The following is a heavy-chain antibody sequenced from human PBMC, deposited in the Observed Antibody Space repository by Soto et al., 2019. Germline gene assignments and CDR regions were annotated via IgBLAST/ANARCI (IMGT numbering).Heavy chain of an antibody. CDR1: GGSISSYY. V-gene: IGHV4-59*01. D-gene: IGHD3-3*01. CDR3: ARVRSTIFEGRRVQNWFDP. Sequence: SETLSLTCTVSGGSISSYYWSWIRQPPGKGLEWIGYIYYSGSTNYNPSLKSRVTISVDTSKNQFSLKLSSVTAADTAVYYCARVRSTIFEGRRVQNWFDPWGQGTLVTVSS. J-gene: IGHJ5*02. CDR2: IYYSGST.